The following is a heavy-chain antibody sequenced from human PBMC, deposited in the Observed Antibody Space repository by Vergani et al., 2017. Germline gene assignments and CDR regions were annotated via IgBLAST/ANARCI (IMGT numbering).Heavy chain of an antibody. CDR3: AKDKGVWGSSSSWGTFDY. CDR1: GFTFDDYA. J-gene: IGHJ4*02. D-gene: IGHD6-6*01. CDR2: ISWNSGSI. Sequence: EVQLVESGGGLVQPGRSLRLSCAASGFTFDDYAMHWVRQAPGKGLEWVSGISWNSGSIGYADSVKGRFTISRDNAKNSLYLQMNSLRAEDTALYYCAKDKGVWGSSSSWGTFDYWGQGTLVTVSS. V-gene: IGHV3-9*01.